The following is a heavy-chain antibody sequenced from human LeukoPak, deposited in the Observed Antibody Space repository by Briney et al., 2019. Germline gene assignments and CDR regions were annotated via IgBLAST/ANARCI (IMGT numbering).Heavy chain of an antibody. CDR3: AKDEGFGDFVGWLDH. V-gene: IGHV3-30*18. Sequence: GGSLRLSCAISGFFFNTHGMNWVRQAPGKGLEWVALISHDGTKKYNADSVKGRFAISRDNSKNTLYLQMDSLRAEDTAVYYCAKDEGFGDFVGWLDHWGQGTLVTVSS. J-gene: IGHJ5*02. CDR1: GFFFNTHG. CDR2: ISHDGTKK. D-gene: IGHD4-17*01.